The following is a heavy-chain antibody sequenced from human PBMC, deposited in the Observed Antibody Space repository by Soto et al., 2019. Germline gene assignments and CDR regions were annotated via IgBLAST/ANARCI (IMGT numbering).Heavy chain of an antibody. D-gene: IGHD3-10*01. CDR1: GFTFSSYG. Sequence: QVQLVESGGGVVQPGRSLRLTCAASGFTFSSYGMHWVRQAPGKGLEWVAGISYDGSNKYYADSVKGRFTISRDTSKNTLYLKMNSLRAEYTAGYYCAKDSGGPASGYYGIYVWGQGTTVTVS. CDR3: AKDSGGPASGYYGIYV. J-gene: IGHJ6*02. CDR2: ISYDGSNK. V-gene: IGHV3-30*18.